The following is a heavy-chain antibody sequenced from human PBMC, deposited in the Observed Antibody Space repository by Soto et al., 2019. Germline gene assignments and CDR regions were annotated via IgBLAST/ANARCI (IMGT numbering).Heavy chain of an antibody. CDR3: ARDKITGRFDY. D-gene: IGHD2-8*02. V-gene: IGHV4-34*01. CDR2: INHSGST. CDR1: GGSFSGYY. J-gene: IGHJ4*02. Sequence: QVQLQQWGAGLLKPSETLSLTCAVYGGSFSGYYWTWIRQPPGMGLEWIGEINHSGSTNYNPSLKSRVTISVDTSKNQFSLKLTSVTAADTAGYYCARDKITGRFDYWGQGTLVTVSS.